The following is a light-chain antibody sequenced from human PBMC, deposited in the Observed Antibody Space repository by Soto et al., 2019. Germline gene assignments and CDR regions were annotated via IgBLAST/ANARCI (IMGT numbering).Light chain of an antibody. Sequence: EIVLTQSPGTLSLSPGERATLSCRASQSVSSSYLAWYQQQPGPAPRLLIYGASSRAAGIPDRFSGSGSGTDFTLTISSLEPEDFAVYYCHQDCTSPWTFGQGTKVDIK. CDR2: GAS. CDR3: HQDCTSPWT. V-gene: IGKV3-20*01. J-gene: IGKJ1*01. CDR1: QSVSSSY.